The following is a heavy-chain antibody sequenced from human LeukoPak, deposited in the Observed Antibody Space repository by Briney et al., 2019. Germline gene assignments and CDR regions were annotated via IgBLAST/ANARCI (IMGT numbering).Heavy chain of an antibody. J-gene: IGHJ4*02. CDR3: WDSH. CDR1: GFTFSNFW. D-gene: IGHD5-24*01. Sequence: PGGALRLSCSASGFTFSNFWMTWVRQAPGKGLACLANISPDGREKYYMDSVKGRFTISRDNTKNSLYIQMSSLRADYCARDLNWDSHWGQGTLVTVSS. CDR2: ISPDGREK. V-gene: IGHV3-7*01.